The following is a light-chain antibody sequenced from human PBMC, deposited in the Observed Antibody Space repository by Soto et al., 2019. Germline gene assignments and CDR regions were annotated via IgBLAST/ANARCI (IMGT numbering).Light chain of an antibody. V-gene: IGKV3-20*01. CDR2: AAP. CDR1: ESVSTRY. J-gene: IGKJ1*01. CDR3: QQDGSLPRT. Sequence: VLPQFPGALSLTPGERATLSCRASESVSTRYLAWSQKKPGQPPRLLIYAAPSRATGIPDRFSGSGSGTECTFTISLSEPEDFAVYDWQQDGSLPRTFCQRTMVEI.